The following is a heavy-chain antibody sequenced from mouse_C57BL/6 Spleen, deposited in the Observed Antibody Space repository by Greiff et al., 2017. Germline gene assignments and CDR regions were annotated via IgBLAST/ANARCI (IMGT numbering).Heavy chain of an antibody. J-gene: IGHJ4*01. D-gene: IGHD1-1*01. CDR2: INPSTGGT. CDR3: AREITTVVASGAMDY. CDR1: GYSFTGYY. V-gene: IGHV1-42*01. Sequence: EVQLQQSGPELVKPGASVKISCKASGYSFTGYYMNWVKQSPEKRLEWIGEINPSTGGTTYNQKFKAKATLTVDKSSSTAYMQLKSLTSEDSAVYYCAREITTVVASGAMDYWGQGTSVTVSS.